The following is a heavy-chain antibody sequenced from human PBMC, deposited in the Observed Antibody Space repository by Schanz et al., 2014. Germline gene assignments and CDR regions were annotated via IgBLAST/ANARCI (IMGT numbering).Heavy chain of an antibody. V-gene: IGHV3-23*01. J-gene: IGHJ4*02. Sequence: EVQLLESGGGLVQPGGSLRLSCSASTFTFDHYAMTWVRQAPGKGLEWVSGISGSGGSTYYADSVKGRFTISSDNSKSTLYLQMSSLRAEDTAVYYCAKSQGSSFDSWGQGTLVTVSS. CDR2: ISGSGGST. CDR1: TFTFDHYA. CDR3: AKSQGSSFDS. D-gene: IGHD6-13*01.